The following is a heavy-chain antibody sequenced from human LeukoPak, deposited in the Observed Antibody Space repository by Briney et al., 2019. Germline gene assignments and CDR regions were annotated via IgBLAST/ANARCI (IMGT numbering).Heavy chain of an antibody. V-gene: IGHV3-7*01. Sequence: GGSLRLSCAASGFTFTDYWMTWVHQVPGKGLEWVANIHKAGTESYYVDSVKGRFAISRDNAKNSLYLQLSSLRVDDTAVYYCARVGTWELQRVFDYWGQGTLVTVSS. CDR1: GFTFTDYW. D-gene: IGHD1-26*01. CDR3: ARVGTWELQRVFDY. J-gene: IGHJ4*02. CDR2: IHKAGTES.